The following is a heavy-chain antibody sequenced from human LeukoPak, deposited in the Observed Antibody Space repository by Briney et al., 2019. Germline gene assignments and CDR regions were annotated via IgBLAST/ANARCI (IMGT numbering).Heavy chain of an antibody. CDR1: GFTFSTSA. D-gene: IGHD3-16*01. CDR2: LGTNGGNT. V-gene: IGHV3-64D*06. J-gene: IGHJ4*02. CDR3: VKSERGYLWGSYYNY. Sequence: GGSLRLSCSASGFTFSTSAMHWVRQAPGKGLEYVSALGTNGGNTYYADSVRGRFTTSRDNSKNTLFLQMSSLRPEDTAVYYCVKSERGYLWGSYYNYWGQGTLVTVSS.